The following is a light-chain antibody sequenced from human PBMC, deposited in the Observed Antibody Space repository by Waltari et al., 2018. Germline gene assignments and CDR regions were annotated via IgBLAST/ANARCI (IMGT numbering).Light chain of an antibody. V-gene: IGKV1-33*01. J-gene: IGKJ4*01. CDR3: QQYDNYLFVT. CDR2: GAS. Sequence: IQMTQSPSSLSASVGYSVTITCQASQDIVNFLNWYQQKPGEVPKLLIYGASTLTTGVPSRFSGSGSGTDFTFTITNLQPEDVATYYCQQYDNYLFVTFGGGTKLEIK. CDR1: QDIVNF.